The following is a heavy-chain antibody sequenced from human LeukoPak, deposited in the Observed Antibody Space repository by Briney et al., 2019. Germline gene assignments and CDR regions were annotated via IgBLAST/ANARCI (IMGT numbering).Heavy chain of an antibody. CDR1: GGSVNNYY. D-gene: IGHD3-22*01. J-gene: IGHJ4*02. CDR2: IYYGGST. Sequence: SETLSLTCSVSGGSVNNYYWNWIRQPPGKGLDWIGYIYYGGSTSYNPSLKSRVTISVDTSKNQFSLKLSSVTAADTAVYYCARGGDYYDSSGYYPNDYWGQGTLVTVSS. V-gene: IGHV4-59*08. CDR3: ARGGDYYDSSGYYPNDY.